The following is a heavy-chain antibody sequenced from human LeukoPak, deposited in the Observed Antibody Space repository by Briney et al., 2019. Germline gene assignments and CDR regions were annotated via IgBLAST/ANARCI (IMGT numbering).Heavy chain of an antibody. Sequence: GGSLRLSCTASGFTFGDHAMSWFRQTPGKGLEWVGFIRSKAYGGTTEYAASVKGRFTIPRDDSKSIAYLQVNSLKTEDIAVYYCTRAYCSTSTCYTGGLHFDYWGQGTLVTVSS. D-gene: IGHD2-2*02. J-gene: IGHJ4*02. CDR2: IRSKAYGGTT. CDR1: GFTFGDHA. V-gene: IGHV3-49*03. CDR3: TRAYCSTSTCYTGGLHFDY.